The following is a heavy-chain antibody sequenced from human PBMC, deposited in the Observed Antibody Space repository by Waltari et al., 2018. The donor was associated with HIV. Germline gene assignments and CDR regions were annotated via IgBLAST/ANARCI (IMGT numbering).Heavy chain of an antibody. Sequence: QLLLQESGPGLVRPSETLSLTCTGPGTSISSRRYYWGWVRQPQGKGLEWIVSTMYSGSTYNNPSLKSRVAISVDTSRNQFSLNLTSVTAADTALYYCARHDGTSYYFGSDMNPRPFSFWFASWGQGILVTVSS. CDR2: TMYSGST. D-gene: IGHD3-10*01. V-gene: IGHV4-39*01. J-gene: IGHJ5*01. CDR3: ARHDGTSYYFGSDMNPRPFSFWFAS. CDR1: GTSISSRRYY.